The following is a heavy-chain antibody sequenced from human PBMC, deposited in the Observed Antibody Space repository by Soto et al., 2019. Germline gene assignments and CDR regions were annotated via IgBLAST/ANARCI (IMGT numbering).Heavy chain of an antibody. CDR2: INPILSMS. V-gene: IGHV1-69*02. J-gene: IGHJ4*02. D-gene: IGHD3-10*01. CDR3: ASSYGSGYRAFDY. Sequence: QVQLVQSGAEVKKPGSSVRVSCKASGDTFTFYSIDWVQQAPGLGLEWMGRINPILSMSNYAQRFQDRVTMTAYKSTSTAYMELSSLRSEDTAMYYCASSYGSGYRAFDYWGQGALVTVSS. CDR1: GDTFTFYS.